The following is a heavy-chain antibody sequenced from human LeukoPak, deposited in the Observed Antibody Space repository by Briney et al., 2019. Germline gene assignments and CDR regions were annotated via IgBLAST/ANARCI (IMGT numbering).Heavy chain of an antibody. CDR2: MNPNSGNT. CDR1: GYTFTSYD. CDR3: ARDLCGRSWEPESYYFDY. Sequence: GASVKVSCKASGYTFTSYDINWVRQATGQGLEWMGWMNPNSGNTGYAQKFQGRVTITMNTSISTAYMQLSSLRSEDTAVYYCARDLCGRSWEPESYYFDYWGQGTLVTVSS. V-gene: IGHV1-8*03. D-gene: IGHD1-26*01. J-gene: IGHJ4*02.